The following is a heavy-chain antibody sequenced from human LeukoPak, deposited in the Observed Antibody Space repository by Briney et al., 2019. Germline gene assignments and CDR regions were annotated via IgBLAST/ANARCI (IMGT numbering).Heavy chain of an antibody. D-gene: IGHD3-16*01. CDR2: IYTSGST. V-gene: IGHV4-61*02. CDR3: ARDWGFQWLDP. J-gene: IGHJ5*02. CDR1: GGSISSGSYY. Sequence: PSETLSLTCTVSGGSISSGSYYWSWIQQPAGKGLEWIGRIYTSGSTNYNPSLESRLTISADTSKNQFSLKVRSVTAADTAVYYCARDWGFQWLDPWGQGTLVTVSS.